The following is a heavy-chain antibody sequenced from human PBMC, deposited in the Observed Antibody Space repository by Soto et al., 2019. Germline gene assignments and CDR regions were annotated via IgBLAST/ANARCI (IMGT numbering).Heavy chain of an antibody. CDR1: GGSISSGVYY. V-gene: IGHV4-30-4*01. CDR2: IYYSGST. Sequence: PSETLSLTCTVSGGSISSGVYYWSWVRQPPGKGLEWIGYIYYSGSTYYNPSLKSRVTISVDTSKNQFSLKLSSVTAADTAVYYCARARGARYFDYWGQGTLVTVSS. J-gene: IGHJ4*02. D-gene: IGHD2-15*01. CDR3: ARARGARYFDY.